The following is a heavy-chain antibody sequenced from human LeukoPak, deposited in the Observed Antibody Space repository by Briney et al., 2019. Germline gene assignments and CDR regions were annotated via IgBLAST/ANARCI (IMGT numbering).Heavy chain of an antibody. CDR3: ARDPVPSGPHDY. CDR1: GFTFSTYR. Sequence: PGGSLRLSCAASGFTFSTYRMTWVRQTPGKGLEWVANIKQDGSETYYMDSVKGRFTISRDNAKNSLYLQMNSLRAEDTAVYYCARDPVPSGPHDYWGQGTLVTVSS. V-gene: IGHV3-7*01. J-gene: IGHJ4*02. D-gene: IGHD2-15*01. CDR2: IKQDGSET.